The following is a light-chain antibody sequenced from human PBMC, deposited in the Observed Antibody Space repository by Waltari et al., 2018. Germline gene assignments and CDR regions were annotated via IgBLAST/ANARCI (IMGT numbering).Light chain of an antibody. V-gene: IGLV2-23*02. J-gene: IGLJ2*01. CDR2: DVN. CDR3: CSYASSSTLV. CDR1: SSDVGGYNY. Sequence: QSALTQPASVSGSPRQSTTISCTGTSSDVGGYNYVSWYQPHPGKAPNLMIYDVNKRPSGVSDRFSGSKSGNTASLTISGLQAEDEADYYCCSYASSSTLVFGGGTKVTVL.